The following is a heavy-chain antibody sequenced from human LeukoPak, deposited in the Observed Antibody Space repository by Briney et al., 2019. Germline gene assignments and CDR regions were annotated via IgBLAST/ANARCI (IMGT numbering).Heavy chain of an antibody. Sequence: GGSLRLSCAASGFTFSSYAMSWVRQAPGKGLEWVSAISGSGGSTYYAVSVKGRFTISRDNSKNTLYLQMNSLRAEDTAVYYCAKTTYDSWSGYYPRPYFDYWGQGTLVTVSS. J-gene: IGHJ4*02. V-gene: IGHV3-23*01. CDR1: GFTFSSYA. CDR2: ISGSGGST. D-gene: IGHD3-3*01. CDR3: AKTTYDSWSGYYPRPYFDY.